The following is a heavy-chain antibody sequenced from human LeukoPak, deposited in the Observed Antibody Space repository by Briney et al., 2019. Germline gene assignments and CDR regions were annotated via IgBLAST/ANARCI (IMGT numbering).Heavy chain of an antibody. V-gene: IGHV4-59*08. CDR3: ARHSGRGYSYGYLDY. D-gene: IGHD5-18*01. Sequence: SETLSLTCTVSGGSISSYYWSWIRQPPGKGLEWIGYIYYSGSTNYNPSLKSRVTISVDTSKNQFSLKLSSVTAADTAVYYCARHSGRGYSYGYLDYWGQGTLVTVSS. J-gene: IGHJ4*02. CDR2: IYYSGST. CDR1: GGSISSYY.